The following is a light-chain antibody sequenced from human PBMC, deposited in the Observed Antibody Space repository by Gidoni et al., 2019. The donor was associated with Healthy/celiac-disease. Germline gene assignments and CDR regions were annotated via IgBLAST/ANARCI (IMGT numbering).Light chain of an antibody. V-gene: IGKV3-15*01. CDR3: QQYNNWLGT. CDR2: GAS. CDR1: QSVSSN. J-gene: IGKJ1*01. Sequence: EIVMTQSQATLSVSPGERATLSCRASQSVSSNLAWYQQKPGQAPRLLIYGASTRATGIPARFSGSGSGTEFTLTISSLQSEDFAVYYCQQYNNWLGTFXQXTKVEIK.